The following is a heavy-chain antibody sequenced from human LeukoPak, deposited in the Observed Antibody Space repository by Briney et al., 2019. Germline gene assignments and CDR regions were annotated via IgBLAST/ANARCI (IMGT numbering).Heavy chain of an antibody. CDR1: GFTFSTYG. D-gene: IGHD6-6*01. Sequence: GGSLRLSCAASGFTFSTYGMHWVRQAPGKGLEWVAVISYDGSNKYYADSVKGRFTISRDNSKNTLYLQMNSLRAEDTAVYYCAKWADSSVDYWGQGTLVTVSS. CDR3: AKWADSSVDY. V-gene: IGHV3-30*18. J-gene: IGHJ4*02. CDR2: ISYDGSNK.